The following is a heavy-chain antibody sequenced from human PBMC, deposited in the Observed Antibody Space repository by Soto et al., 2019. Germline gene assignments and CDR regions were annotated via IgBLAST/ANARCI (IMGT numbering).Heavy chain of an antibody. CDR3: TEDLTGATGG. J-gene: IGHJ4*02. CDR2: ISISGDYM. CDR1: GLSFSSYE. V-gene: IGHV3-48*03. D-gene: IGHD1-7*01. Sequence: GGSLRLSSAASGLSFSSYEMNWVRQATGKGLEWVSFISISGDYMNYADSVKGRFTISRDNAKNSLSLQMNSLRPGDTAVYYCTEDLTGATGGWGQGTLVTVSS.